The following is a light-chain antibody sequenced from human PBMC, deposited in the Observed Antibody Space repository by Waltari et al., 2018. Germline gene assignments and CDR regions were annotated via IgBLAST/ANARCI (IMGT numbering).Light chain of an antibody. CDR1: PSVSSN. V-gene: IGKV3-15*01. CDR2: GAS. CDR3: QQYNNWPPLT. J-gene: IGKJ1*01. Sequence: EIVMTQSPATLSVSPGERATLSCRASPSVSSNLAWYQQKSGQAPRLLIYGASTRATGIPARFSGSGSGTEFTLTISSLQSEDFAVYYCQQYNNWPPLTFGQGTKVEIK.